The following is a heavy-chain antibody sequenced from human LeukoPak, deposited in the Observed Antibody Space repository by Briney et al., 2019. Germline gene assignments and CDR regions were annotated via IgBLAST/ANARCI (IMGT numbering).Heavy chain of an antibody. V-gene: IGHV4-39*01. CDR3: ARIEAAWRDFDY. CDR1: GGSISSSSYF. Sequence: PSETLSLTCTVSGGSISSSSYFWGWIRQAPGKGLEWIGSIYYSGRTYYNPSLKSPVTISVDTSKNQFSLKLSFVTAADTAAYYCARIEAAWRDFDYWGQGTLVSVSS. J-gene: IGHJ4*02. D-gene: IGHD6-13*01. CDR2: IYYSGRT.